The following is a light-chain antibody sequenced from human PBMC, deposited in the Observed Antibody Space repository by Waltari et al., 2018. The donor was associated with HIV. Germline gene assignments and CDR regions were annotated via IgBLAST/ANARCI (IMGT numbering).Light chain of an antibody. V-gene: IGKV2-28*01. Sequence: DIVMTQSPLSLPVTPEEPASISCRSSQSLLHSNGYNYLDWYLQKPGQSPQLLIYLGSNRASGVPDRFSGSESGTDFTLKISRVEAEDVGVYYCMQALHTPPAFGQGTKLEVK. CDR2: LGS. CDR3: MQALHTPPA. J-gene: IGKJ2*01. CDR1: QSLLHSNGYNY.